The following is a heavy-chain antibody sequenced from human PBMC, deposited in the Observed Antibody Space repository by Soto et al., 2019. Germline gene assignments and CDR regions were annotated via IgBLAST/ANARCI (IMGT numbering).Heavy chain of an antibody. Sequence: ASVKVSCKASGYTFTSYGISWVRQAPGQGLEWMGWISAYNGNTNYAQKLQGRVTMTTDTSTSTAYMELRSLRSDDTAVYYCAVQVDTAMGDYYCGMDVWGQGTTVTVSS. CDR3: AVQVDTAMGDYYCGMDV. CDR2: ISAYNGNT. D-gene: IGHD5-18*01. V-gene: IGHV1-18*01. J-gene: IGHJ6*02. CDR1: GYTFTSYG.